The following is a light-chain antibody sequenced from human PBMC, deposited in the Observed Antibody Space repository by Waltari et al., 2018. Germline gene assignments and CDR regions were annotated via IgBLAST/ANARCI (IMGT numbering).Light chain of an antibody. J-gene: IGLJ3*02. V-gene: IGLV1-40*01. CDR2: GDN. CDR3: QSYDRSLSGGV. Sequence: QSVLTQPPSMSGAPGQRVTISCTGSSSNIGAGYDVHWYRQVLGKAPRLLIVGDNSRASGVPDRFSCSKSGTSASRAITGLQTEDEAVYSCQSYDRSLSGGVFGGGTKLTV. CDR1: SSNIGAGYD.